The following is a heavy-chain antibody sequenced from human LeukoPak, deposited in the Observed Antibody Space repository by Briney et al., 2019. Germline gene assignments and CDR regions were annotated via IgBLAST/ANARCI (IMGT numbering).Heavy chain of an antibody. CDR1: GFTFSTYW. J-gene: IGHJ4*02. CDR3: ARGSLRLPDY. V-gene: IGHV3-74*01. CDR2: INSDGSST. Sequence: GGSLRLSCAASGFTFSTYWMHWFRQAPGKGLVWVSRINSDGSSTSYADSVKGRFTISRDNAKNTLYLQMNSLRADDTAVYYCARGSLRLPDYWGQGTLVTVSS. D-gene: IGHD6-19*01.